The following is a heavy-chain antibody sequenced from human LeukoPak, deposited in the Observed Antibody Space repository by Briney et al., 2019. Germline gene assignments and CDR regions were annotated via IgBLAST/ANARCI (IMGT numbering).Heavy chain of an antibody. V-gene: IGHV4-59*08. CDR3: VRLGYTSGWSRDV. CDR1: GGSISGSY. J-gene: IGHJ6*02. CDR2: IHSSGIS. Sequence: SETLSLTCTVSGGSISGSYWSWVRQSPGKGPEWIAYIHSSGISKYNPSLGSRVTISVDTSKMQFSLRLTSVTAADTAVYYCVRLGYTSGWSRDVWGQGTTVIVSS. D-gene: IGHD6-19*01.